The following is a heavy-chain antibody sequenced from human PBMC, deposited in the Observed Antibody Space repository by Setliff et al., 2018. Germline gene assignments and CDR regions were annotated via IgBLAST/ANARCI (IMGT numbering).Heavy chain of an antibody. CDR3: ARAPPNRYSGSYEYFYMDV. D-gene: IGHD1-26*01. CDR2: IHTSGST. V-gene: IGHV4-4*08. J-gene: IGHJ6*03. Sequence: SETLSLTCSVSGASISSYFWTWIRQPPGKGLEWIGYIHTSGSTNCNPSLESRVTISVDTSKNQVSLKLTSVTAADTAVYYCARAPPNRYSGSYEYFYMDVWGKGTTVTVSS. CDR1: GASISSYF.